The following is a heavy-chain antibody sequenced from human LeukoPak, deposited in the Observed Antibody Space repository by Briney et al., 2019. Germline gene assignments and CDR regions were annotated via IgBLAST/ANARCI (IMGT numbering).Heavy chain of an antibody. CDR3: AKQVVAGYYFDY. CDR2: ISGSGGST. D-gene: IGHD2-15*01. J-gene: IGHJ4*02. CDR1: GFTFSSYA. Sequence: GSLRLSCAASGFTFSSYAMSWVRQAPGKGLEWVSAISGSGGSTYYADSVKGRFTISRDNSKNTLYLQMNSLRAEDTAVYYCAKQVVAGYYFDYWGQGTLVTVSS. V-gene: IGHV3-23*01.